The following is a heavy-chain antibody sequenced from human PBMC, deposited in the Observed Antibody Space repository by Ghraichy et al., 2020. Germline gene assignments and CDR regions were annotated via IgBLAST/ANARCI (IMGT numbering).Heavy chain of an antibody. CDR1: GGSFSGYY. D-gene: IGHD1-26*01. CDR3: ARGRRVRGSYYARIDY. V-gene: IGHV4-34*01. J-gene: IGHJ4*02. Sequence: ETLSLTCAVYGGSFSGYYWSWIRQPPGKGLEWIGEINHSGSTNYNPSLKSRVTISVDTSKNQFSLKLSSVTAADTAVYYCARGRRVRGSYYARIDYWGQGTLVTVSS. CDR2: INHSGST.